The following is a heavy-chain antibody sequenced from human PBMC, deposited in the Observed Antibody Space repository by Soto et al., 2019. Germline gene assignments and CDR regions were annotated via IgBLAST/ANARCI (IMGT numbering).Heavy chain of an antibody. CDR1: GYTFTDYY. Sequence: ASVKVSCKASGYTFTDYYMHWVRQARGQGLEWMGWINPNSGGTNYAQKFQGRVTMTRDTSISTAYMELSRLRSDDTAVYYCARRPGIAVAGTKPDYWGQGTLVTVSS. J-gene: IGHJ4*02. V-gene: IGHV1-2*02. CDR2: INPNSGGT. CDR3: ARRPGIAVAGTKPDY. D-gene: IGHD6-19*01.